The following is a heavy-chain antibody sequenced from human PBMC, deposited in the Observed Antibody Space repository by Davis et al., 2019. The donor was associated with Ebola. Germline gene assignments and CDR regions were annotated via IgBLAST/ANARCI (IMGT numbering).Heavy chain of an antibody. CDR2: INPNSGGT. Sequence: ASVKVSCKASGYTFTGYYMHWVRQAPGQGLEWMGWINPNSGGTNYAQKFQGWVTMTRDTSISTAYMELSRLRSDDTAVYYCAKDISGDWNLYYYGMDVWGQGTTVTVSS. CDR3: AKDISGDWNLYYYGMDV. J-gene: IGHJ6*02. D-gene: IGHD1-1*01. CDR1: GYTFTGYY. V-gene: IGHV1-2*04.